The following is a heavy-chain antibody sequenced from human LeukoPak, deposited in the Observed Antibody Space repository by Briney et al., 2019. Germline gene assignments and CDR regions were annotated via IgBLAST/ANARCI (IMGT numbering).Heavy chain of an antibody. Sequence: SETLSLTCTVSGGSISSSSYYWGWIRQPPGKGLEWIGSIYYSGSIYYNPSLKSRVTISIDTSKNQFSLKLTSVTAADTAVYYCARSCSGGSCYPNYYYYYGMDVWGQGTTVTVSS. CDR3: ARSCSGGSCYPNYYYYYGMDV. D-gene: IGHD2-15*01. CDR2: IYYSGSI. V-gene: IGHV4-39*07. CDR1: GGSISSSSYY. J-gene: IGHJ6*02.